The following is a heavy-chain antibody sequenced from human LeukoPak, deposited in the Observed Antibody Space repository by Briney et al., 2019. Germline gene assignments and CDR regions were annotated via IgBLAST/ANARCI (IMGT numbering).Heavy chain of an antibody. V-gene: IGHV3-7*01. D-gene: IGHD5-18*01. CDR1: GFTFSTYW. J-gene: IGHJ4*02. Sequence: GGSLRLSCAASGFTFSTYWMNWVRHAPRKRLEWLANIKQDGSEKYYLDSVKGRFTISRDNAKNTLYLQMNSLRAEDTSVYYCVRDVSGSSYGDYWGQGTLVTVSS. CDR2: IKQDGSEK. CDR3: VRDVSGSSYGDY.